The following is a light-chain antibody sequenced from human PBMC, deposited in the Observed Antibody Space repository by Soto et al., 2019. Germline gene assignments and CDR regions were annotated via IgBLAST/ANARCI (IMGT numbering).Light chain of an antibody. CDR3: LSGHSRP. V-gene: IGKV3-15*01. Sequence: EIVMTQSPATLSVSPGDRATLSCRASQSVSSNLAWYQHKPGQAPRLLIYGASTRATGIPARFSGSGSGTEFTLTISSLQPEDFATYFCLSGHSRPFGGGTKVDIK. CDR2: GAS. CDR1: QSVSSN. J-gene: IGKJ4*01.